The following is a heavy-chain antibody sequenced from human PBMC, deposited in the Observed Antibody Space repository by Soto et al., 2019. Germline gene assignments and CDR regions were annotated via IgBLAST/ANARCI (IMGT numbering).Heavy chain of an antibody. CDR2: IKSKTDGGTT. V-gene: IGHV3-15*01. Sequence: PGGSLRLSCAASGFTFSNAWMSWVRQAPGKGLEWVGRIKSKTDGGTTDYAAPVKGRFTISRDDSKNTLYLQMNSLKTEDTAVYYCTTAPYIVVVVAAIYYYGMDVWGQGTTVTVS. CDR3: TTAPYIVVVVAAIYYYGMDV. J-gene: IGHJ6*02. D-gene: IGHD2-15*01. CDR1: GFTFSNAW.